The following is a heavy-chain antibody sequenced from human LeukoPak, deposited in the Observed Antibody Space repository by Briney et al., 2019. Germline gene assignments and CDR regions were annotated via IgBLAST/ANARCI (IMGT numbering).Heavy chain of an antibody. J-gene: IGHJ4*02. D-gene: IGHD2-2*01. Sequence: KPSETLSLTCAVYGGSFSGYYWSWIRQPPGKGLEWIGEINHSGSTNYNPSLKSRVTISVDTSKNQFSLKLSSVTAADTAVYYCARGKIEGRRYCSSTSCLQPYYFDYWGQGTLVTVSS. CDR2: INHSGST. CDR1: GGSFSGYY. CDR3: ARGKIEGRRYCSSTSCLQPYYFDY. V-gene: IGHV4-34*01.